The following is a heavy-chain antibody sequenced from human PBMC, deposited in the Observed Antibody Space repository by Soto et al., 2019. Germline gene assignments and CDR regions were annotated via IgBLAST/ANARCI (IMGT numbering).Heavy chain of an antibody. V-gene: IGHV4-59*01. CDR3: ARLRSEYSAPDAFDI. CDR1: GGSISSYY. D-gene: IGHD5-12*01. J-gene: IGHJ3*02. Sequence: PSETLSLTCTVSGGSISSYYWSWIRQPPGKGLEWIGYIYYSGGTNYNPSLKSRVTISVDTSKNQFSLKLSSVTAADTAVYYCARLRSEYSAPDAFDIWGQGTMVTVSS. CDR2: IYYSGGT.